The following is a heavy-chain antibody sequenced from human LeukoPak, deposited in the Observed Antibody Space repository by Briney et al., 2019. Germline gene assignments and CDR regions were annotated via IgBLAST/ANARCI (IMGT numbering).Heavy chain of an antibody. V-gene: IGHV4-39*01. CDR2: IYYSGNT. CDR1: GGSISSSNYY. D-gene: IGHD4/OR15-4a*01. Sequence: SETLSLTCTVSGGSISSSNYYWGWIRQPPGQGLEWIGSIYYSGNTYYNPSLKSRVTVSVDTSKNQFSLELSSVTAADTAVYYCASLTTAEYYFDCWGQGTLVTVSS. CDR3: ASLTTAEYYFDC. J-gene: IGHJ4*02.